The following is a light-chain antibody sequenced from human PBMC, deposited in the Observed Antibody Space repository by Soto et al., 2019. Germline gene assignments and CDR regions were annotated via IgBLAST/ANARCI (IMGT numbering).Light chain of an antibody. V-gene: IGLV2-14*01. CDR2: DVT. J-gene: IGLJ2*01. CDR1: TSDVPGSNS. Sequence: QSVLTQPASVSGSRGQSITISCTGTTSDVPGSNSVSWYQQHPGKAPILIIYDVTKRPSGVSGRFSGSKSGNTASLTISGLQVEDEADYYCSSYITSSLVLFGGGTKLPS. CDR3: SSYITSSLVL.